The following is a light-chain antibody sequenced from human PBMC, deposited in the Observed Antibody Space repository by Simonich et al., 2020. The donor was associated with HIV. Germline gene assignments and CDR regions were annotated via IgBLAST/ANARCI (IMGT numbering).Light chain of an antibody. J-gene: IGKJ5*01. CDR1: HNINSW. CDR3: QHYNSFPVT. CDR2: TAS. V-gene: IGKV1-5*03. Sequence: DIQMIQSPSTLSASVGDRVTFTCPASHNINSWFAWYQQKPGKAPKLLICTASNLDSGVPSKFSGSGSGTEFTLTISSLQPDDFATYYCQHYNSFPVTFGQGTRLEIK.